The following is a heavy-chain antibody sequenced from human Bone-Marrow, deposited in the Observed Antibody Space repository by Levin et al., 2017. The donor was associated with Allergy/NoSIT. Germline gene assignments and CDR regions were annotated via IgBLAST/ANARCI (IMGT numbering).Heavy chain of an antibody. CDR1: GFTFSSYS. CDR3: ARDGNDFWSGYYRQETVDY. D-gene: IGHD3-3*01. J-gene: IGHJ4*02. Sequence: GGSLRLSCAASGFTFSSYSMNWVRQAPGKGLEWVSSISSSSSYIYYADSVKGRFTISRDNAKNSLYLQMNSLRAEDTAVYYCARDGNDFWSGYYRQETVDYWGQGTLVTVSS. V-gene: IGHV3-21*01. CDR2: ISSSSSYI.